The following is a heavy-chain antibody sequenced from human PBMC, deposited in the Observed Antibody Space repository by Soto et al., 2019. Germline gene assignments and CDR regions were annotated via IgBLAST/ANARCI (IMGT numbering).Heavy chain of an antibody. CDR3: ARVESLLWFGELSNWFDP. J-gene: IGHJ5*02. CDR1: GGSISSGGYY. CDR2: IYYSGST. V-gene: IGHV4-31*03. D-gene: IGHD3-10*01. Sequence: SETLSLTCTVSGGSISSGGYYWSWIRQHPGKGLEWIGYIYYSGSTYYNPSLKSRVTISVDTSKNQFSLKLSSVTAADTAVYYGARVESLLWFGELSNWFDPGGQGTLVTVSS.